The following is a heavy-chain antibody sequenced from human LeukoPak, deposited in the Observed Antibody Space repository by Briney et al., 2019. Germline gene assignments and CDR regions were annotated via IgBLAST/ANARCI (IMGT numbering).Heavy chain of an antibody. D-gene: IGHD3-10*01. CDR2: IYYSGST. CDR3: ARGLGWFGDLDY. CDR1: GGSISSGDYY. J-gene: IGHJ4*02. Sequence: TLSLTCTVSGGSISSGDYYWRWIRQPPGKGLEWIGYIYYSGSTYYNPSLKSRVTISVDTSKNQFSLKLSSVTAADTAVYYCARGLGWFGDLDYWGQGTLVTVSS. V-gene: IGHV4-30-4*08.